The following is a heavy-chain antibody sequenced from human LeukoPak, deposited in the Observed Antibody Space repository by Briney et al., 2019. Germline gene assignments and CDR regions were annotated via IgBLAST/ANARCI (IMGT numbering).Heavy chain of an antibody. D-gene: IGHD6-19*01. CDR1: GYSISSGYY. V-gene: IGHV4-38-2*01. J-gene: IGHJ3*02. Sequence: SETLSLTCAVSGYSISSGYYWGWIRQPPGKGLEWIGSIYHSGSTYYNPSLKIRVTISVDTSKNQFSLKLSSVTAADTAVYYCARGATIAVAGQDDAFDIWGQGTMVTVSS. CDR3: ARGATIAVAGQDDAFDI. CDR2: IYHSGST.